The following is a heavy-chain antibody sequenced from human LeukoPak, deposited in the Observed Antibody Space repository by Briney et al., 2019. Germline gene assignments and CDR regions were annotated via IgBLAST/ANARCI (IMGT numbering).Heavy chain of an antibody. D-gene: IGHD3-9*01. J-gene: IGHJ6*03. V-gene: IGHV3-74*01. CDR2: ISSDGTNA. Sequence: PGGSLRLSCAASGFTFSTYWMHWVRHVPGKGLVWVSRISSDGTNANYADSVKGRFTISRDNAENSLYLQMNSLRAEDTAVYYCARDGVLRYFDSYYYYIDVWGKGTTVTISS. CDR1: GFTFSTYW. CDR3: ARDGVLRYFDSYYYYIDV.